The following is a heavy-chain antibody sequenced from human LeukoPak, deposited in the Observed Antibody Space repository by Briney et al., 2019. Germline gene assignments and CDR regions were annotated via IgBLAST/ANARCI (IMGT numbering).Heavy chain of an antibody. V-gene: IGHV1-69*05. CDR1: GCTFSSYA. J-gene: IGHJ4*02. CDR2: IIPIFGTA. D-gene: IGHD3-16*01. CDR3: ARGGEYTSYSY. Sequence: ASVKLSCTASGCTFSSYAISWVRQAPGQGLEWMGGIIPIFGTANYAQKFQGRVTITTDESTSTAYMQLSSLRSEDTAVYYCARGGEYTSYSYWGQGTLVTVSS.